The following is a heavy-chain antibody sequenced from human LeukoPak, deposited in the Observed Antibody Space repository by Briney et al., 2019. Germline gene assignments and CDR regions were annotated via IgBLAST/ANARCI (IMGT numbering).Heavy chain of an antibody. Sequence: SETLSLTCAVYGGSFSGYYWSWIRQPPGKGLEWIGEINHSGSTNYNPSLKSRVTISVDTSKNQFSLKLSSVTAADTAVYYCARGRGDPSFSGRNWFDPWGQGTLVTVSS. D-gene: IGHD1-26*01. V-gene: IGHV4-34*01. CDR3: ARGRGDPSFSGRNWFDP. J-gene: IGHJ5*02. CDR1: GGSFSGYY. CDR2: INHSGST.